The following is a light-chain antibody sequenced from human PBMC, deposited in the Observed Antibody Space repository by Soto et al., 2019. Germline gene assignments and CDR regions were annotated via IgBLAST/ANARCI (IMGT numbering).Light chain of an antibody. V-gene: IGLV2-14*03. Sequence: QSALTQPASVSGSPGQSITISCAGTSADIGAFNYVSWYQHHPGKAPKLLIYDVSDRPSGVSTRFSASKSANTASLTISGLQADDEADYYCSSYSTSSALVFGGATKLTVL. J-gene: IGLJ2*01. CDR3: SSYSTSSALV. CDR1: SADIGAFNY. CDR2: DVS.